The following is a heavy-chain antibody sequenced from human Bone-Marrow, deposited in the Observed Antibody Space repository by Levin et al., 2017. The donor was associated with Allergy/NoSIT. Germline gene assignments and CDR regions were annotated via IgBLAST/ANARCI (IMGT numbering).Heavy chain of an antibody. CDR3: ARARRTASTREFFDF. J-gene: IGHJ4*02. V-gene: IGHV3-7*01. Sequence: GGSLRLSCSVSGFSFRDYWMSWVRQAPGKGLEWVANIKEDGSEKLSADSVKGRFIISRDNGKNSLYLQMNSLRVEDMAVYYCARARRTASTREFFDFWGQGTLVTVSS. CDR2: IKEDGSEK. D-gene: IGHD2-21*02. CDR1: GFSFRDYW.